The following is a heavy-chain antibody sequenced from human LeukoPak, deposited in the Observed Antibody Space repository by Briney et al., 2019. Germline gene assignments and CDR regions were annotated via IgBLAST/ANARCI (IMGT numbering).Heavy chain of an antibody. D-gene: IGHD3-16*01. Sequence: PSETLSLTCTASGGSLSGSSYYWGWIRQPPGKGLEWIGSIYYSGSTYYNPSLKSRVTISVDTSKNQFSLKLNSVTATDTAVYYCARYYGPWGQGTLVTVSS. V-gene: IGHV4-39*01. J-gene: IGHJ4*02. CDR1: GGSLSGSSYY. CDR3: ARYYGP. CDR2: IYYSGST.